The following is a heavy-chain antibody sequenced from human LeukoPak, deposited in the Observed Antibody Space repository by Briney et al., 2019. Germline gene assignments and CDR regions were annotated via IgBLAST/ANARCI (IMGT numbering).Heavy chain of an antibody. J-gene: IGHJ6*03. Sequence: GASVKVSCKASGYTFTRYDINCARQAPGQGLEWMGWMNPNSGNTGYAQKFQGRVTMARNTSISTAYMGLSSLGSEDMAVYYCARGGNYGYYVDVWGKGTTVTVSS. V-gene: IGHV1-8*01. CDR1: GYTFTRYD. CDR2: MNPNSGNT. D-gene: IGHD3-16*01. CDR3: ARGGNYGYYVDV.